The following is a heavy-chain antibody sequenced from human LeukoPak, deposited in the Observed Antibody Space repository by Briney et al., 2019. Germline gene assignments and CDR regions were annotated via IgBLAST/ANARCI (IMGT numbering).Heavy chain of an antibody. CDR2: ISAYNGNT. CDR3: ARALERAPDFDL. J-gene: IGHJ2*01. D-gene: IGHD1-1*01. V-gene: IGHV1-18*01. Sequence: ASVKVSCKASGYTFTSYGISWVRQAPGQGLEWMGWISAYNGNTNYAQKLQGRVTITRNTSISTAYMELSSLRSEDTAVYYCARALERAPDFDLWGRGTLVTVSS. CDR1: GYTFTSYG.